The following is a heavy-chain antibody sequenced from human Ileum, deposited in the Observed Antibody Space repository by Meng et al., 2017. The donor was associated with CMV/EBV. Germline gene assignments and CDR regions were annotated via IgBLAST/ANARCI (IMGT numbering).Heavy chain of an antibody. J-gene: IGHJ5*02. CDR3: AKEMFDP. CDR1: GYTVSSYS. Sequence: SLSLPCAASGYTVSSYSMHWVRQAPGKGLVWVSRLDSDGTTTNYADSVKGRFTISRDNAKNTVYLQMTSLTAEDTAVYYCAKEMFDPWGQGTLVTVSS. V-gene: IGHV3-74*01. CDR2: LDSDGTTT.